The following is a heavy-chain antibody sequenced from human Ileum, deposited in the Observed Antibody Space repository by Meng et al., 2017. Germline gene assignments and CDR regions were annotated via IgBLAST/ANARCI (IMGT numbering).Heavy chain of an antibody. V-gene: IGHV1-2*02. CDR2: INPNSGGT. CDR1: GYTFTDYY. Sequence: ASVKVSCKASGYTFTDYYMHWVRQAPGQGLEWMGWINPNSGGTNYAQKFQGRVTMTRDTSISTAYMELSRLRSDDTAVYYCACMTTVVTGDWYFDLWGLGTLVTVSS. CDR3: ACMTTVVTGDWYFDL. J-gene: IGHJ2*01. D-gene: IGHD4-23*01.